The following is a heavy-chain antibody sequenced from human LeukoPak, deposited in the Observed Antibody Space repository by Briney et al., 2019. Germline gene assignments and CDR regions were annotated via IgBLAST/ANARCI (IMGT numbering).Heavy chain of an antibody. CDR3: AKPRADNEKALDI. CDR2: ITWDGMST. CDR1: GFTFNDYT. Sequence: GGSLRLSCAASGFTFNDYTMHWVRQAPGKGLEWVSFITWDGMSTYYADSVKGRFTLSRDNSKNSLYLQMNSLRTEDTALYYCAKPRADNEKALDIWGQGTMVTVSS. D-gene: IGHD5-24*01. J-gene: IGHJ3*02. V-gene: IGHV3-43*01.